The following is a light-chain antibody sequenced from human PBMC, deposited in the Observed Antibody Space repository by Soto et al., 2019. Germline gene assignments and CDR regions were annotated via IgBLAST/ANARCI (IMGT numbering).Light chain of an antibody. CDR2: LNSDGSH. J-gene: IGLJ3*02. CDR1: SGHSSYA. V-gene: IGLV4-69*01. CDR3: QTWGTGIHWV. Sequence: QHVLTQSPSASDSLGASVKLTCTLSSGHSSYAIAWHQQQPEKGPRYLMKLNSDGSHRKGDGIPDRFSGSSSGAERYLTISSRQSEDEADYYCQTWGTGIHWVFGGGTKLTVL.